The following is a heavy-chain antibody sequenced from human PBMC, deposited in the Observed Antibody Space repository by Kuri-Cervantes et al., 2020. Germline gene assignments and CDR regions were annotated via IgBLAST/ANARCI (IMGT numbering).Heavy chain of an antibody. CDR1: GFSFSTFS. J-gene: IGHJ4*02. CDR3: ALGGQSNGYVGD. V-gene: IGHV3-7*01. CDR2: IKEDGSEK. Sequence: GGSLRLSCAASGFSFSTFSMSWVRQASGKWLEWVANIKEDGSEKHYVDSVKGRFTISRDNTKSSLYLQMNSLRAEDTAVYYCALGGQSNGYVGDWGQGTLVTVSS. D-gene: IGHD3-22*01.